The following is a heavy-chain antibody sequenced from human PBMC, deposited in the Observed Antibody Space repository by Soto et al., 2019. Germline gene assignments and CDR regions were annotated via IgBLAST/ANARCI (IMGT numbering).Heavy chain of an antibody. D-gene: IGHD3-3*01. CDR1: GFTFSNAW. J-gene: IGHJ3*02. CDR3: TTDESPGYDFWSGYSLDAFDI. CDR2: IKSKTDGGTT. Sequence: GESLKISCAASGFTFSNAWMSWVRQAPGKGLEWVGRIKSKTDGGTTDYAAPVKGRFTISRDDSKNTLYLQMNSLKTEDTAVYYCTTDESPGYDFWSGYSLDAFDIWGQGTMVTVSS. V-gene: IGHV3-15*01.